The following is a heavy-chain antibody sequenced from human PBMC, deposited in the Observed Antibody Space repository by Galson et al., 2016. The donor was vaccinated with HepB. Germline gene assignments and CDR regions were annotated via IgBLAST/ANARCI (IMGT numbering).Heavy chain of an antibody. J-gene: IGHJ6*02. D-gene: IGHD6-6*01. CDR1: GFTFSDHY. CDR3: VRASSSRPDNYYYCLDV. CDR2: TRNRAKGYTT. V-gene: IGHV3-72*01. Sequence: SLRLSCAASGFTFSDHYMDWVRQAPGKGLEWIGRTRNRAKGYTTEYAASVTGRFTISRDDSKSSLYLQMNNLKTEDTALYYCVRASSSRPDNYYYCLDVWGQGTTVIVSS.